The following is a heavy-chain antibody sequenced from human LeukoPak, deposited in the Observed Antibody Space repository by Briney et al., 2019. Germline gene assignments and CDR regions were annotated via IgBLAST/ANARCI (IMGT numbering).Heavy chain of an antibody. Sequence: GGSLRLSCAASGFTFSSYAMSWVRQAPGKGLEWVSAISGSGGSTYYADSVKGRFTISRDNSKNTLYLQINSLRAEDTAVYYCAKDPVTHYYYYMDVWGKGTTVTVSS. V-gene: IGHV3-23*01. CDR3: AKDPVTHYYYYMDV. CDR2: ISGSGGST. CDR1: GFTFSSYA. J-gene: IGHJ6*03.